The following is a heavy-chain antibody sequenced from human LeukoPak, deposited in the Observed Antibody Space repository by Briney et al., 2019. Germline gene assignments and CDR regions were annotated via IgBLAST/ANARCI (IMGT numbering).Heavy chain of an antibody. CDR3: AREGWDSGYPFDY. CDR1: GFTFSSYS. Sequence: GGSLRLSCAASGFTFSSYSMNWVRQAPGKGLEWVSSISSSSSYIYYADSVKGRFTISRDNAKNSLYLQMNSLRAEDTAVYYCAREGWDSGYPFDYWAREPWSPSPQ. CDR2: ISSSSSYI. V-gene: IGHV3-21*01. J-gene: IGHJ4*02. D-gene: IGHD3-22*01.